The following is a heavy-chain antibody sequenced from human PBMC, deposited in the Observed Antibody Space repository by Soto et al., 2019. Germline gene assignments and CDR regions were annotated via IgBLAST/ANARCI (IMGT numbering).Heavy chain of an antibody. CDR2: IYSGGST. Sequence: GGSLRLSCAASGFTVSSNYMSWVRQAPGKGLEWVSVIYSGGSTYYADSVKGRFTISRDNSKNTLYLQMNSLRAEDTAVYYCARDLSIAVAGSLDYWGQGTLVTVSS. J-gene: IGHJ4*02. D-gene: IGHD6-19*01. V-gene: IGHV3-66*01. CDR1: GFTVSSNY. CDR3: ARDLSIAVAGSLDY.